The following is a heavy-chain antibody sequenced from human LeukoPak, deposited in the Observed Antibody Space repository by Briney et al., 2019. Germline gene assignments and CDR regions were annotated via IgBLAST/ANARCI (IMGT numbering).Heavy chain of an antibody. D-gene: IGHD2-15*01. CDR3: ARVPRSRCSGGSCYDY. J-gene: IGHJ4*02. V-gene: IGHV1-2*02. Sequence: ASVKVSCKASGYTFTGYYMHWVRQAPGQGLEWMGWINPNSGGTNYAQKFQGRVTMTRDTSISTAYMELSRLRSDDTAVYYCARVPRSRCSGGSCYDYWGQGTLVTVSS. CDR2: INPNSGGT. CDR1: GYTFTGYY.